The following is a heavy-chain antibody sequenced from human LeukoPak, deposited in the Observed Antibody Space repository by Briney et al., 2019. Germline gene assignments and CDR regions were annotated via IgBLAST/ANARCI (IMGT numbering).Heavy chain of an antibody. CDR1: GFTFGDYA. Sequence: GGSLRLSCTASGFTFGDYAMSWVRQAPGKGLEWVGFIRSKAYGGTTEYAASVKGRFTISRDDSKSIAYLQMNSLKTEDTAVYYCTSTSESYYDILTGYYPHFDYWGQGTLVAVSS. CDR3: TSTSESYYDILTGYYPHFDY. CDR2: IRSKAYGGTT. J-gene: IGHJ4*02. D-gene: IGHD3-9*01. V-gene: IGHV3-49*04.